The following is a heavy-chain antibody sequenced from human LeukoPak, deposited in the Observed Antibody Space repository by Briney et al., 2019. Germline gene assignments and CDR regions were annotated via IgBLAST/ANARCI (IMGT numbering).Heavy chain of an antibody. CDR1: GGSISSYY. D-gene: IGHD3-16*01. CDR3: AREYDYVWGSYRYYYYYYMDV. V-gene: IGHV4-4*07. CDR2: IYTSGST. J-gene: IGHJ6*03. Sequence: PSETLSLTCTVSGGSISSYYWSWIRQPAGKGLEWIGRIYTSGSTNYNPSLKSRVTISVDTSKNQFSLKLSSVTAADTAVYYCAREYDYVWGSYRYYYYYYMDVWGKGTTVTVSS.